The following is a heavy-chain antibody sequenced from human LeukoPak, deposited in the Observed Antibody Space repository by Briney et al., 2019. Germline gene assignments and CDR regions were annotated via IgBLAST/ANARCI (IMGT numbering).Heavy chain of an antibody. Sequence: GGSLRLSCAASGFTFSSYWMSWVRQAPGKGLEWVANIKQDRSEKYYVDSVRGRFTISRDNAKNSLYLQMNSLRAEDTAVYYCARSKRDYYDSSGYPNYWGQGTLVTVSS. V-gene: IGHV3-7*01. CDR3: ARSKRDYYDSSGYPNY. CDR1: GFTFSSYW. J-gene: IGHJ4*02. D-gene: IGHD3-22*01. CDR2: IKQDRSEK.